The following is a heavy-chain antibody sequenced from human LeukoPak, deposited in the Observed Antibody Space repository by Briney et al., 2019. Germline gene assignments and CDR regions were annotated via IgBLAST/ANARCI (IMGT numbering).Heavy chain of an antibody. V-gene: IGHV4-59*01. CDR3: ARNSRYYYGAGIYYGYCYYGRDV. J-gene: IGHJ6*02. Sequence: SETLSLTCTVSGGSISSYYWSWIRQPPGKGLEWIGYIYYSGSTNYNPSLKSRVTISVDTSKNQFSLKLSSVTAADTAVYYCARNSRYYYGAGIYYGYCYYGRDVGGQGTTVTVPS. CDR1: GGSISSYY. D-gene: IGHD3-10*01. CDR2: IYYSGST.